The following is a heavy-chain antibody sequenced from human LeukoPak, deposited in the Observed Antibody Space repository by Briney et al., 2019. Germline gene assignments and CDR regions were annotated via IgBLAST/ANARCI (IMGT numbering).Heavy chain of an antibody. V-gene: IGHV4-59*01. J-gene: IGHJ5*02. D-gene: IGHD2-2*01. CDR1: GGSISSYY. Sequence: SETLSLTCTVSGGSISSYYWSWIRQPPGKGLEWIGYIYYSGSTNYNPSLKSRVTISVDTSKNQFSLKLSSVTAADTAVYYCARGERGYCSSTSCYWFDPWGQGTLVTVSS. CDR2: IYYSGST. CDR3: ARGERGYCSSTSCYWFDP.